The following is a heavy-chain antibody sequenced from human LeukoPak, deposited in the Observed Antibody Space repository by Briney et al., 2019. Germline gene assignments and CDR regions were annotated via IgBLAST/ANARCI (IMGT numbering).Heavy chain of an antibody. CDR3: ARKLGYCSGGSFYGWFDP. CDR2: IYYSGST. Sequence: SETLSLTCTVSGGSISSYYWSWIRQPPGTGLEWIGYIYYSGSTNYNPSLKSRVTISVDTSKNQFSLRLSSVTAADTAVYYCARKLGYCSGGSFYGWFDPWGQGTLVTVSS. V-gene: IGHV4-59*01. D-gene: IGHD2-15*01. J-gene: IGHJ5*02. CDR1: GGSISSYY.